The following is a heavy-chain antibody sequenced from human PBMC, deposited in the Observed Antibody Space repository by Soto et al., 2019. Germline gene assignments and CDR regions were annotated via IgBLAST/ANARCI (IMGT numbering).Heavy chain of an antibody. V-gene: IGHV4-39*02. CDR2: ILYSGTT. CDR1: GGAISSSSYF. D-gene: IGHD4-17*01. J-gene: IGHJ4*02. CDR3: ARGGGYYGVLFDY. Sequence: QLRLQESGPGLLRPSETLSLTCNVSGGAISSSSYFWGWVRQPPGKTLEWIGHILYSGTTHYNESLKSRFTLSVDTSKNQFSLRLNSVTPADTAVYYCARGGGYYGVLFDYWGQGTLVPVSS.